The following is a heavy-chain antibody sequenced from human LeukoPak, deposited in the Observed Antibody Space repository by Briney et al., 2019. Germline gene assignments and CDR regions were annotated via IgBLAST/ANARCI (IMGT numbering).Heavy chain of an antibody. D-gene: IGHD5-18*01. CDR2: IYYSGST. CDR3: ARGDTAMGYYLDY. V-gene: IGHV4-31*03. Sequence: TSETLSLTCTVSGGSISSGGYYWSWIRQHPGKGLEWIGYIYYSGSTYYNPSLKSRVTISVDTSRNQFSLKLSSVTAADTAVYYCARGDTAMGYYLDYWGQGTLVTVSS. J-gene: IGHJ4*02. CDR1: GGSISSGGYY.